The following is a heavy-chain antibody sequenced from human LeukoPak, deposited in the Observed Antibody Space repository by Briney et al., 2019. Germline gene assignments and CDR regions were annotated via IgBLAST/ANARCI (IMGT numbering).Heavy chain of an antibody. J-gene: IGHJ5*02. CDR1: GGSISSGSYY. CDR2: IYTSGST. Sequence: SQTLSLTCTVSGGSISSGSYYWSWIRQPAGKGLEWIGRIYTSGSTNYNPSLKSRVTISVDTSKDQFSLKLSSLTAADTAVYYCARGGYYGSGNDFRFDPWGQGTLVTVSS. D-gene: IGHD3-10*01. CDR3: ARGGYYGSGNDFRFDP. V-gene: IGHV4-61*02.